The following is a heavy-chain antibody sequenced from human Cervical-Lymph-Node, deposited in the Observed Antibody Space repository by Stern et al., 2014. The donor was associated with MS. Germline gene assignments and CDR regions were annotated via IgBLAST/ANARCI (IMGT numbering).Heavy chain of an antibody. V-gene: IGHV7-4-1*02. CDR2: INTKTGNP. Sequence: QMQLVQSGSELKKPGASVKISCKASGYTFTTYSMNWVRQAPGQGLEWMGLINTKTGNPTYAQGFTGRFVFSVDASVSTAYLQISSLKTEDTAVYYCARGNGVCDYWGQGTLLTVAS. J-gene: IGHJ4*02. D-gene: IGHD2-8*01. CDR3: ARGNGVCDY. CDR1: GYTFTTYS.